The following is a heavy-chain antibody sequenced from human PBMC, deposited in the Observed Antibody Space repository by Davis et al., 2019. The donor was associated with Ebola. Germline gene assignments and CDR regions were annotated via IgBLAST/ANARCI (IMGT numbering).Heavy chain of an antibody. CDR1: GFTFDDYA. V-gene: IGHV3-9*01. J-gene: IGHJ6*02. D-gene: IGHD6-13*01. Sequence: SLKISCAASGFTFDDYAMHWVRQAPGKGLEWVSGISWNSGRIGYADPLKGRFTISRDNAKNSLYLQMNSLRAEDTALYFCAKDSAPRSSSFEIDYYYYGMDVWGQGTTVTVSS. CDR3: AKDSAPRSSSFEIDYYYYGMDV. CDR2: ISWNSGRI.